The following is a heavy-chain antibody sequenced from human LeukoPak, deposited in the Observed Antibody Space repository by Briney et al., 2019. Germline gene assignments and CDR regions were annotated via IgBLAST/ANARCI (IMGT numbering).Heavy chain of an antibody. V-gene: IGHV3-7*01. CDR1: GLTFNNFW. D-gene: IGHD1-26*01. Sequence: GSLILSCAASGLTFNNFWMNWVRQAPGKGLEWVANIKQDGSEKYHVGSVKGRFTISRDDAKSSLYLQMSSLRVEDTAIYYCARSTTMWELPHLDHWGQGTLVTVSS. CDR2: IKQDGSEK. J-gene: IGHJ4*02. CDR3: ARSTTMWELPHLDH.